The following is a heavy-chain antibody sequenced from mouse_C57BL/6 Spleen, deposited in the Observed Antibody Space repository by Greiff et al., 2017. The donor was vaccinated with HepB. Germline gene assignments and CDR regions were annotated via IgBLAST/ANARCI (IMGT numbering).Heavy chain of an antibody. Sequence: VQLQQPGAELVMPGASVKLSCKASGYTFTSYWMHWVKQRPGQGLEWIGEIDPSDSYTNYNQKFKGKSTLTVDKSSSTAYMQLSSLTSEDSAVYYCARWEIDTTVLDYWGQGTTLTVSS. J-gene: IGHJ2*01. V-gene: IGHV1-69*01. D-gene: IGHD1-1*01. CDR3: ARWEIDTTVLDY. CDR1: GYTFTSYW. CDR2: IDPSDSYT.